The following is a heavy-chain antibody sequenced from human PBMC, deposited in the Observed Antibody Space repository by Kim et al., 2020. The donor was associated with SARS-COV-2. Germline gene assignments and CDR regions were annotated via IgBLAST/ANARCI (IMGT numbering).Heavy chain of an antibody. CDR1: GYTLTELS. J-gene: IGHJ6*02. CDR3: ATVRGSGSYYYYYYYGMDV. V-gene: IGHV1-24*01. Sequence: ASVKVSCKVSGYTLTELSMHWVRQAPGKGLEWMGGFDPEDGETIYAQKFQGRVTMTEDTSTDTAYMELSSLRSEDTAVYYCATVRGSGSYYYYYYYGMDVWGQGTTVTVSS. D-gene: IGHD3-10*01. CDR2: FDPEDGET.